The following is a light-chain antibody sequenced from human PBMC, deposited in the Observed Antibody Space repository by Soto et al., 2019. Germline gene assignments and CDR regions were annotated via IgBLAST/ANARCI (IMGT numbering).Light chain of an antibody. CDR3: SSYRASSTTHYV. Sequence: QSLLTQPASLSGSPGQSITISCTGTGSDIGGYNYVSWYQQHPGKAPKLIIHDVTNRPSGVSDRFFGSKSGNTASLTISGLQAEDEADYYCSSYRASSTTHYVFGTGTKLTVL. CDR1: GSDIGGYNY. J-gene: IGLJ1*01. V-gene: IGLV2-14*03. CDR2: DVT.